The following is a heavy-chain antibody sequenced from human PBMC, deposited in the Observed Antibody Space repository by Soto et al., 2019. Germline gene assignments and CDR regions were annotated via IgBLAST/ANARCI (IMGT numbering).Heavy chain of an antibody. J-gene: IGHJ6*03. V-gene: IGHV4-59*01. CDR1: GGSISSYY. Sequence: PSETLSLTCTVSGGSISSYYWSWIRQPPGKGLEWIGYIYYSGSTNYNPSLKSRVTISVDTSKNQFSLKLSSVTAADTAVYYCARGSSDGSSYYYYYMDVWGKGTTVTVSS. D-gene: IGHD3-10*01. CDR2: IYYSGST. CDR3: ARGSSDGSSYYYYYMDV.